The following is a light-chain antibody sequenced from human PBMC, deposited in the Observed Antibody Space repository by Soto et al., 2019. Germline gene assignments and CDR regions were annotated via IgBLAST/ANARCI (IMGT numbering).Light chain of an antibody. CDR3: QSYDRSLSGYV. Sequence: QSVLTQPPSVSGAPGQRVTISCTGSSSNIVAHYDVHWYQQLPGTAPKLVIYGNSNRPSGVPDRFSGSKSGTSASLAITGLQAEDEADYYCQSYDRSLSGYVFGGGTKLTVL. CDR1: SSNIVAHYD. J-gene: IGLJ2*01. CDR2: GNS. V-gene: IGLV1-40*01.